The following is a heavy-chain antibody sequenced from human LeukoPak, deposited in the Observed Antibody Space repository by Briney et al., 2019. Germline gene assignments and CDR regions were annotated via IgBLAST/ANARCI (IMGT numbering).Heavy chain of an antibody. CDR1: GGSISISDYY. J-gene: IGHJ4*02. D-gene: IGHD5/OR15-5a*01. V-gene: IGHV4-30-4*01. CDR2: IYYTGTT. Sequence: SQTLSLTCTVSGGSISISDYYWSWNRQPPGKGLEWVGFIYYTGTTYNSPSLKSRATISLDTSKNQFSLKMSSVTAADTAVYYCARQFYASPPGLDNWGQGILVTVSS. CDR3: ARQFYASPPGLDN.